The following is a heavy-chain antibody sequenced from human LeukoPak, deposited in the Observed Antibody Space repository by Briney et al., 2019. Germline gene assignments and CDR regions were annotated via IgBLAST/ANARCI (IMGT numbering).Heavy chain of an antibody. Sequence: SETLSLTCAVYGGSFSGYYWSWIRQPPGKGLEWIGEINHSGSTNCNPSLKSRVTISVDTSKNQFSLKLSSVTAADTAVYYCARLFRVENWFDPWGQGTLVTVSS. CDR2: INHSGST. CDR3: ARLFRVENWFDP. CDR1: GGSFSGYY. V-gene: IGHV4-34*01. D-gene: IGHD3-10*01. J-gene: IGHJ5*02.